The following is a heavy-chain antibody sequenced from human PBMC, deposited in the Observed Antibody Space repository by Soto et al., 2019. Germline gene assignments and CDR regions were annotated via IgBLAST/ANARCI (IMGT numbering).Heavy chain of an antibody. D-gene: IGHD6-19*01. CDR2: IYYLGYT. CDR3: ATAQKYSGGWYLDY. V-gene: IGHV4-31*03. Sequence: QVQLQESGPGLVKPSQTLSLTCTVSGGSINSNAYYWTWIRQHPVKGLEWIGYIYYLGYTYYNPSLKSRLSISIDTSKNQFSLNLNSVTAADTAVYYCATAQKYSGGWYLDYWGQGSLVTVSS. J-gene: IGHJ4*02. CDR1: GGSINSNAYY.